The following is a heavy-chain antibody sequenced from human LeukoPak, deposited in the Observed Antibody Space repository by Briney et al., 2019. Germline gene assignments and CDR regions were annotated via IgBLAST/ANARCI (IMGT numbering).Heavy chain of an antibody. CDR1: GFTFSAYS. CDR2: ISVSGGGT. CDR3: AKMRDYYGSGSSSS. J-gene: IGHJ4*02. D-gene: IGHD3-10*01. Sequence: PGGSLRLSCVASGFTFSAYSMTWVRQAPGKGLDWVSSISVSGGGTYYADSVRGRFTISRDNSKNTLYLHMNSLRAEDTAVYYCAKMRDYYGSGSSSSWGQGTLVTVSS. V-gene: IGHV3-23*01.